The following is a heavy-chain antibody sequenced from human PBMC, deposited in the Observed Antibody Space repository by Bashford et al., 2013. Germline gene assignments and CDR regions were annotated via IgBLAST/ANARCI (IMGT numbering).Heavy chain of an antibody. J-gene: IGHJ4*02. CDR2: INPSGGST. CDR1: GYTFTSYY. D-gene: IGHD5-18*01. Sequence: ASVKVSCKASGYTFTSYYMHWVRQAPGQGLEWMGIINPSGGSTSYAQKFQGRVTMTRDTSTSTVYMELSSLRSEDTAVYYCARDRETDTAMVTNDYWGQGTLVTVSS. CDR3: ARDRETDTAMVTNDY. V-gene: IGHV1-46*01.